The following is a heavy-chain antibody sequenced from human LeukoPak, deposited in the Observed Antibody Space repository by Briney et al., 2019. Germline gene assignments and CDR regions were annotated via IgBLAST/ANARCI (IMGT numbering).Heavy chain of an antibody. CDR2: IYPGDSDT. Sequence: GESLKISCKGSGYSFTSYWIGWVRQMPGKGLEWMGIIYPGDSDTRYSPSFQGQVTISADKSISTAYLQWSSLKASDTAMYYCARHQLYYYGSGSYPAEVGYYYMDVWGKGTTVTISS. D-gene: IGHD3-10*01. CDR1: GYSFTSYW. J-gene: IGHJ6*03. V-gene: IGHV5-51*01. CDR3: ARHQLYYYGSGSYPAEVGYYYMDV.